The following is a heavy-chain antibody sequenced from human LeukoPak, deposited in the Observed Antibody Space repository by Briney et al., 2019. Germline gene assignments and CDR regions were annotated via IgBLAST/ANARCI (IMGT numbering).Heavy chain of an antibody. V-gene: IGHV4-59*01. J-gene: IGHJ4*02. CDR1: GGSISAYY. CDR3: AREAAVGTGGFDY. D-gene: IGHD6-13*01. Sequence: TPSETLSLTCTVSGGSISAYYWSWIRQPPGKGLEWIGYIYNSGSANYNPSLQSRVTILIDTSKKQFSPKVSSVTAADTAVYYCAREAAVGTGGFDYWGQGTLVTVSS. CDR2: IYNSGSA.